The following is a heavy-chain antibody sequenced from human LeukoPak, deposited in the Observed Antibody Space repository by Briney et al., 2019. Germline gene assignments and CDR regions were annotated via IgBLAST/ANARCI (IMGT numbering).Heavy chain of an antibody. CDR3: AKTTAGYSSGRYPGWPIDY. D-gene: IGHD6-19*01. CDR2: ISGSGGDT. J-gene: IGHJ4*02. CDR1: GFTFRSYA. V-gene: IGHV3-23*01. Sequence: GCSLRLSCAASGFTFRSYAIYWVRQAPGKGLEGVSCISGSGGDTYFADSVKGRFTISRDNSKNTVFLQMDSLRAEDTAVYYCAKTTAGYSSGRYPGWPIDYWGQGTLVTVSS.